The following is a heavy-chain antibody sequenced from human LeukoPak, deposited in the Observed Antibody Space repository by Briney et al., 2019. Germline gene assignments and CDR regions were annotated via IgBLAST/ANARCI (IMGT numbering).Heavy chain of an antibody. D-gene: IGHD6-6*01. Sequence: ASVKVSCKASGGTFSSYAISWVRQAPGQGLEWMGRIIPIFGTANYAQKFQGRVTITTDESTSTAYMELSSLRSEDTAVYYCARDDIAASLSSYWGQGTLVTVSS. CDR3: ARDDIAASLSSY. J-gene: IGHJ4*02. CDR1: GGTFSSYA. CDR2: IIPIFGTA. V-gene: IGHV1-69*05.